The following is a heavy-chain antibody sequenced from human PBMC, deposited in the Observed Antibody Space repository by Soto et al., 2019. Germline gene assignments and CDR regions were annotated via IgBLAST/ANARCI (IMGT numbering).Heavy chain of an antibody. J-gene: IGHJ4*02. D-gene: IGHD3-3*01. CDR1: GFSLTTSGVG. V-gene: IGHV2-5*02. CDR3: AHRVLRTVFGLVTTTAIYFDF. CDR2: IYWDDDK. Sequence: QITLNESGPTQVKPRQTLTLTCTCSGFSLTTSGVGVGWIRQSPGKAPEWLALIYWDDDKRYSPSLKSRLTLNKDPSKNRVVLTMADVDPADTATYYCAHRVLRTVFGLVTTTAIYFDFWGQGTPVAVSS.